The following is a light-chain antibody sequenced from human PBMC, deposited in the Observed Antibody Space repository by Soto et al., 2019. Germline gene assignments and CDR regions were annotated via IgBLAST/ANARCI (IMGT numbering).Light chain of an antibody. CDR2: LEGSGSY. CDR3: ETWDSNTRV. Sequence: QPVLTQSSSASASLGSSVKLPCTLSSGHSSYIIAWHQQQPGKAPRYLMNLEGSGSYNKGSGVPDRFSGSSSGADRYLTISNLQFEDEADYYCETWDSNTRVFGGGTKLTVL. J-gene: IGLJ3*02. CDR1: SGHSSYI. V-gene: IGLV4-60*02.